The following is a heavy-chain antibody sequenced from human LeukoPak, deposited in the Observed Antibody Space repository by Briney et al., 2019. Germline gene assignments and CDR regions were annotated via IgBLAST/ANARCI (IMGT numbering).Heavy chain of an antibody. Sequence: KTSETLSLTCTVSGGSISSGDYYWSWIRQPPGKGLEWIGYIYYSGSTYYNPSLKSRVTISVDTSKNQFSLKLSSVTAADTAVYYCARELTASDAFDIWGQGTMVTVSS. V-gene: IGHV4-30-4*01. CDR2: IYYSGST. CDR1: GGSISSGDYY. J-gene: IGHJ3*02. D-gene: IGHD1-14*01. CDR3: ARELTASDAFDI.